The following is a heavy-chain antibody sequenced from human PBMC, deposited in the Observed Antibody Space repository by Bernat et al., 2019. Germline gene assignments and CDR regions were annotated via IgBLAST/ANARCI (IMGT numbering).Heavy chain of an antibody. Sequence: EVQLLESGGGLVQPGGSLRLSCAASGFTFSNYAMSWVRQAPGKGLEWVSYISSSGSTISYADSVNGRFTISRDNAKNSLYLQMNSLRAEDTAVYYCARVVGATTSRYYFDYWGQGTLVTVSS. J-gene: IGHJ4*02. CDR2: ISSSGSTI. CDR3: ARVVGATTSRYYFDY. D-gene: IGHD1-26*01. CDR1: GFTFSNYA. V-gene: IGHV3-48*04.